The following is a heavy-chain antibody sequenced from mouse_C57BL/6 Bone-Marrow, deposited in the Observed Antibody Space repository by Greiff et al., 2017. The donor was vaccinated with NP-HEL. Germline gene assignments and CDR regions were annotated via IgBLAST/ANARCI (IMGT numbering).Heavy chain of an antibody. CDR1: GFTFTDYY. CDR3: ARWGVNYGFDY. V-gene: IGHV7-3*01. J-gene: IGHJ2*01. CDR2: IRNKAHGYTT. Sequence: EVKVEESGGGLVQPGGSLSLSCAASGFTFTDYYMSWVRQPPGKALEWLGFIRNKAHGYTTEYSASVKGRFTISRDNSQSILYLPMNTLRAVDSATYYCARWGVNYGFDYWGQGTTLTVSS. D-gene: IGHD1-1*01.